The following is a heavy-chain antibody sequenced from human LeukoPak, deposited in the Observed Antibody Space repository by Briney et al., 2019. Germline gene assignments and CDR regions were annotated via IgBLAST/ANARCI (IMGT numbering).Heavy chain of an antibody. D-gene: IGHD1-1*01. V-gene: IGHV4-31*03. J-gene: IGHJ6*02. Sequence: SQTLSLTCTVSGGSISSGGYYWSWIRQHPGKGLEWIGYIYYSGSTNYNPSLKSRVTISVDTSKNQFSLRLSSVTAADTAVYYCARDERDGYYYYGMDVWGQGTTVTVSS. CDR1: GGSISSGGYY. CDR2: IYYSGST. CDR3: ARDERDGYYYYGMDV.